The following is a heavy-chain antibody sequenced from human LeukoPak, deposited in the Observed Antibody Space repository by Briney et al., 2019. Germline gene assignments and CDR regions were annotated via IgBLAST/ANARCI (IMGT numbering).Heavy chain of an antibody. D-gene: IGHD6-19*01. CDR2: ISSSGSTI. J-gene: IGHJ4*02. CDR3: ARDRVAGYTTY. Sequence: GGSLRLFCAASGFTFSDYYMSWIRQAPGKGLEWVSYISSSGSTIYYADSVKGRFTISRDNAKTSLYLQMNSLRAEDTAVYYCARDRVAGYTTYWGQGTLVTVSS. CDR1: GFTFSDYY. V-gene: IGHV3-11*01.